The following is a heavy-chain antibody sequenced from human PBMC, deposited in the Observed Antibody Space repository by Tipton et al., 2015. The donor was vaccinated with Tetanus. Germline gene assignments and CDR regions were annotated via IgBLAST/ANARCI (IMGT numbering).Heavy chain of an antibody. V-gene: IGHV4-39*01. D-gene: IGHD3-3*01. CDR3: ARHQSGYFTPFDS. Sequence: TLSLTCTVSGGSIRGGTFYWGWIRQPPGKGLEWIGSIYESGDTYYIPSLKSRVTISVDTSKNQFSLNLNSMAAADTGAYYCARHQSGYFTPFDSWGQGNLVTVSS. J-gene: IGHJ4*02. CDR2: IYESGDT. CDR1: GGSIRGGTFY.